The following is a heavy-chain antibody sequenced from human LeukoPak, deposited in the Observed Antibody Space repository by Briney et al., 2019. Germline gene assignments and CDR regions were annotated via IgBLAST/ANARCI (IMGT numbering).Heavy chain of an antibody. J-gene: IGHJ3*02. Sequence: ASVKVSCKASGYTFTSYYMHWVRQAPGQGLEWMGIINPSGGSTSYAQKFQGRVTMTTDTSTSTAYMELRSLRSDDTAVYYCARDRQQLEVRDDAFDIWGQGTMVTVSS. CDR2: INPSGGST. D-gene: IGHD6-13*01. V-gene: IGHV1-46*01. CDR3: ARDRQQLEVRDDAFDI. CDR1: GYTFTSYY.